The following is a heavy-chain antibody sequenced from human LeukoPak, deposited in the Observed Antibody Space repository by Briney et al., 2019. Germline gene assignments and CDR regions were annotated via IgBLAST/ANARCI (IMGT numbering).Heavy chain of an antibody. V-gene: IGHV4-34*01. D-gene: IGHD5-12*01. Sequence: SETLSLTCAVYGGSFSGYYWSWIRQPPGKGLEWIGEINHSGSTNYNPSLKSRVTISVDTSKNQFSLKLSSVTAADTAVYYCATSGYDTNLVFDYWGQGTLVTVSS. CDR2: INHSGST. CDR3: ATSGYDTNLVFDY. J-gene: IGHJ4*02. CDR1: GGSFSGYY.